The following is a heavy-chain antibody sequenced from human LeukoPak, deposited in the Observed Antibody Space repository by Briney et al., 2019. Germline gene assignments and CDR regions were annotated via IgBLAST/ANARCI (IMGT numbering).Heavy chain of an antibody. Sequence: PGGSLRLSCAASGFTFSSYAMSWVRQAPGKGLEWVSAISGSGGSTYYADSVKGRFTISRDNSKNTLYLQMNSLRAEDTAVYYCARTLQYYDFWSGYSILPSDYWGQGTLVTVSS. V-gene: IGHV3-23*01. D-gene: IGHD3-3*01. CDR1: GFTFSSYA. J-gene: IGHJ4*02. CDR3: ARTLQYYDFWSGYSILPSDY. CDR2: ISGSGGST.